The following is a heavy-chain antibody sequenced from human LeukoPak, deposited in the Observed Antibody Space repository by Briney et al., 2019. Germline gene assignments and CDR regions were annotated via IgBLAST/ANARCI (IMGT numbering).Heavy chain of an antibody. D-gene: IGHD6-13*01. CDR2: IKQEGSEK. CDR1: GFTFSTSW. J-gene: IGHJ4*02. Sequence: GGSLRLSCAASGFTFSTSWMIWVRQAPGKGLEWVANIKQEGSEKYYVDSVKGRFTISRDNAKNSLFLQMNSLRVEDTAMYYCARGSYSRGGSFDYWGQGTPVTVSS. CDR3: ARGSYSRGGSFDY. V-gene: IGHV3-7*01.